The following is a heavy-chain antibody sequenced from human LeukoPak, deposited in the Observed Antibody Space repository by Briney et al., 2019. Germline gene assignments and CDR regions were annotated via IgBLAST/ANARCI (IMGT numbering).Heavy chain of an antibody. D-gene: IGHD2/OR15-2a*01. CDR1: GGTFSGHG. CDR3: AVGDPFNYFIDG. Sequence: SVKVSCTASGGTFSGHGISWVRQAPGQGLEWMGGLIPIFATTNYTERFQDRVTITTDESATTAYLELRALRFEDTAVYYCAVGDPFNYFIDGWGAGTTVTVSS. J-gene: IGHJ6*03. V-gene: IGHV1-69*05. CDR2: LIPIFATT.